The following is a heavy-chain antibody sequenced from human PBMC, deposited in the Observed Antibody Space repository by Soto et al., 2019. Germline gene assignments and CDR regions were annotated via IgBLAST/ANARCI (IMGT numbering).Heavy chain of an antibody. CDR1: GFTFSSYS. Sequence: GGSLRLSCAASGFTFSSYSMNWVRQAPGKGLEWVSSISSSSSYIYYADSVKGRFTISRDNAKNSLYLQMNSLRAEDTAVYSCAHGGADYTAFDIWGQGTLVTVS. J-gene: IGHJ3*02. V-gene: IGHV3-21*04. CDR2: ISSSSSYI. D-gene: IGHD4-4*01. CDR3: AHGGADYTAFDI.